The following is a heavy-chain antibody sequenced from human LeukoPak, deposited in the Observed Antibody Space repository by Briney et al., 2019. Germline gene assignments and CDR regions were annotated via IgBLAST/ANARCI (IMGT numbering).Heavy chain of an antibody. CDR1: GYDFTNYN. D-gene: IGHD1-26*01. CDR2: ITTYNGNT. Sequence: ASVPVSCKASGYDFTNYNINWARQAPGQGLERMGWITTYNGNTNYAQKFQGRVTMTTDTSTSTAHMELRSLRSDDTAVYYCARSRVGVTTPFDYWGQGTLVTVSP. CDR3: ARSRVGVTTPFDY. J-gene: IGHJ4*02. V-gene: IGHV1-18*01.